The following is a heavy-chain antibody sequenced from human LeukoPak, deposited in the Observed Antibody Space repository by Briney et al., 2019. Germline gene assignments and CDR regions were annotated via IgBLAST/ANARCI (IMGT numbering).Heavy chain of an antibody. CDR2: INPNSGGT. V-gene: IGHV1-2*02. Sequence: ASVKVSCKASGYTFTGYYMHWVRQAPGQGLEWMGCINPNSGGTNYAQKFQGRVTMTRDTSISTAYMELSRLRSDDTAVYYCAREAMAIAAAGNYYYYGMDVWGQGTTVTVSS. CDR3: AREAMAIAAAGNYYYYGMDV. CDR1: GYTFTGYY. D-gene: IGHD6-13*01. J-gene: IGHJ6*02.